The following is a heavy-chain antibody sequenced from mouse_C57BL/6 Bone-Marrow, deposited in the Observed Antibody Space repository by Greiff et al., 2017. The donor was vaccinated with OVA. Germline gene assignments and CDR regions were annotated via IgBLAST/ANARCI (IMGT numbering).Heavy chain of an antibody. V-gene: IGHV5-17*01. D-gene: IGHD2-3*01. CDR1: GFTFSDYG. CDR2: ISSGSSTI. Sequence: EVKVVESGGGLVKPGGSLKLSCAASGFTFSDYGMHWVRQAPEKGLEWVAYISSGSSTIYYADTVKGRFTISRDNAKNTLFLQMTSLRSEDTAMYYCARRDGYYVYYFDYWGQGTTLTVSS. CDR3: ARRDGYYVYYFDY. J-gene: IGHJ2*01.